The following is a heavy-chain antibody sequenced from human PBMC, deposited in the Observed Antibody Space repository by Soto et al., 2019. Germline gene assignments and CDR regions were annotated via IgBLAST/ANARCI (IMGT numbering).Heavy chain of an antibody. V-gene: IGHV4-61*01. CDR3: AREGITMVRGVRYNWFDP. J-gene: IGHJ5*02. CDR1: GGSVSSGSYY. D-gene: IGHD3-10*01. CDR2: IYYSGST. Sequence: SETLSLTCTVSGGSVSSGSYYWSWIRQPPGKGLEWIGYIYYSGSTNYNPSLKSRVTISVDTSKNQFSLKLSSVTAADTAVYYCAREGITMVRGVRYNWFDPWGQGTRVTVSS.